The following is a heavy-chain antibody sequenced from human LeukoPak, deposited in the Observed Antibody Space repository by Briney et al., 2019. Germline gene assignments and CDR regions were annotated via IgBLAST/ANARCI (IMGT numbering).Heavy chain of an antibody. CDR3: ARGGNGSRNWFDP. Sequence: SETLSLTCAVYGGSFSGYYWSWIRQPPGKGLEWIGEINHSGSTNYNPSLKSRVTISGDTSKNQFSLKLSSVTAADTAVYYCARGGNGSRNWFDPWGQGTLVTVSS. J-gene: IGHJ5*02. V-gene: IGHV4-34*01. CDR1: GGSFSGYY. D-gene: IGHD1-26*01. CDR2: INHSGST.